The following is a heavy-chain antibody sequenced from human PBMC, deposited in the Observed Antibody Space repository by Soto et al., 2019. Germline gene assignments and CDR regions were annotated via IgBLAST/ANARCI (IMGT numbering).Heavy chain of an antibody. J-gene: IGHJ3*02. CDR2: IYYSGST. CDR3: ASMNEVALNAFDI. CDR1: GGSISSGGYY. D-gene: IGHD2-15*01. Sequence: SETLSLTCTVSGGSISSGGYYWSWIRQHPGKGLEWIGYIYYSGSTYYNPSLKSRVTISVDTSKNQFSLKLSSVTAADTAVYYGASMNEVALNAFDIWGQGTMVTVSS. V-gene: IGHV4-31*03.